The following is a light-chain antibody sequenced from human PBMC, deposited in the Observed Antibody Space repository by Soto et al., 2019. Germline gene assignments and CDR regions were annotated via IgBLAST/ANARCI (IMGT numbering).Light chain of an antibody. V-gene: IGKV2-28*01. Sequence: DIVMTQSPLPLPVTPGEPASISCRSSQSLLHSNGYNYLDWYLQKPGQSPQLLIYLGSNRASGLPDRFSGSGSGTEFTLKISRVEAEDVGVYYCMQALQTPRTFGQGTKVEIK. J-gene: IGKJ1*01. CDR2: LGS. CDR3: MQALQTPRT. CDR1: QSLLHSNGYNY.